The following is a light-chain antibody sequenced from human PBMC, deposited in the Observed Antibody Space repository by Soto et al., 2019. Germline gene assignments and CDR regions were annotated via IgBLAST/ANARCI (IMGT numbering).Light chain of an antibody. J-gene: IGLJ2*01. CDR3: SSYTSSSSYVV. CDR1: SSDVGGYNY. Sequence: QSVLTQPASVSGSPGQSITSCCTGTSSDVGGYNYVSWYQQHPGKAPKLMVYDVSNRPSGVSNRFSGSKSGNTASLTISGLQAEDEADYYCSSYTSSSSYVVFGGGTQLTVL. V-gene: IGLV2-14*01. CDR2: DVS.